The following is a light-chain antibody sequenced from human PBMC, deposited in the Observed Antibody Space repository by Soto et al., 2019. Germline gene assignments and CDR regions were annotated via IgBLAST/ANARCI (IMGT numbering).Light chain of an antibody. CDR3: QHYNSYSEA. CDR1: QSVSSN. CDR2: GAS. Sequence: EIVMTQSPATLSVSPGERATLSCRASQSVSSNLAWYQQKPGQAPRLIIYGASTRATGIPARFSGGGSGTECTLTISSLQPDDVATYYCQHYNSYSEALGQGTKV. J-gene: IGKJ1*01. V-gene: IGKV3-15*01.